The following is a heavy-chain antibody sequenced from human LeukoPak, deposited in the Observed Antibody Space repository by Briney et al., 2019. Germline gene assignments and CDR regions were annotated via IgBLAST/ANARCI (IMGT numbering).Heavy chain of an antibody. CDR2: IYYSGST. Sequence: SETLSLTCTVSGGSISSYYWSWIRQPPGKGLEWIGYIYYSGSTNYNPSLKSGVTISVDTSKNQFSLKLSSVTAADTAVYYCARGTSGDVLLWFGATDTYYFDYWGQGTLVTVSS. J-gene: IGHJ4*02. CDR1: GGSISSYY. CDR3: ARGTSGDVLLWFGATDTYYFDY. V-gene: IGHV4-59*01. D-gene: IGHD3-10*01.